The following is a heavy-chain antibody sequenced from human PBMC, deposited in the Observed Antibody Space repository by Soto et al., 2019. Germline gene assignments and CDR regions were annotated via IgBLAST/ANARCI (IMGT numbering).Heavy chain of an antibody. CDR2: ISYDGSNK. D-gene: IGHD2-8*01. CDR1: GFTFSDAW. V-gene: IGHV3-30*18. CDR3: AKGGDCTNGVCYYYYGMGV. Sequence: GGRLRRSCAASGFTFSDAWINWVRQAPGKGLDWVAVISYDGSNKYYADSVKGRFTISRDNSKNTLYLQMNSLRAEDTAVYYCAKGGDCTNGVCYYYYGMGVWGQGTTFTVSS. J-gene: IGHJ6*01.